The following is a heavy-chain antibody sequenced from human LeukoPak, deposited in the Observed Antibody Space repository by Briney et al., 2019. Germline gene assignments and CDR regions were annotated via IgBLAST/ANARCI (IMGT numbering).Heavy chain of an antibody. CDR3: ARVRGALYRGYFQH. V-gene: IGHV4-30-4*01. D-gene: IGHD3-16*01. J-gene: IGHJ1*01. CDR1: GGSISTGDSY. Sequence: SETLSLTCTVSGGSISTGDSYWSWIRQPPGKGLEWIVYIYYSGSTYYNPSLKSRVTISVDTSKNQCSLKLSSVTAADTAVYYCARVRGALYRGYFQHWGQGTLVTVSS. CDR2: IYYSGST.